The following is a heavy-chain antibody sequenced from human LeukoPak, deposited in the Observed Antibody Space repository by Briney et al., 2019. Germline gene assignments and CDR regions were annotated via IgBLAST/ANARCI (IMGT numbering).Heavy chain of an antibody. D-gene: IGHD4-17*01. CDR3: ARDLPDFGDSY. Sequence: GGSLRLSCAASGFTFSSYWMRWVRQAPGKGLECISVIYSGGGTYYADSVKGRFTISSDNSKNTLYLHMNSLRAEDTAVYYCARDLPDFGDSYWGQGTLVTVSS. CDR2: IYSGGGT. J-gene: IGHJ4*02. CDR1: GFTFSSYW. V-gene: IGHV3-66*01.